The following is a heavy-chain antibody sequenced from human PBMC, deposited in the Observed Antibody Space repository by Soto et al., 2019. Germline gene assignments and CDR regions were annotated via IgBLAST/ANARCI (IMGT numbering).Heavy chain of an antibody. CDR2: ISAYNGNT. Sequence: ASVKVTSKASGDPFTSYGISWVRQAPGQGLEWMGWISAYNGNTNYAQKLHGRVTITTDTSTSTAYIELRSLRSDDTGVYYSARLAPPAQPVEGYYYNYSTAVWVKGTTVPVS. CDR3: ARLAPPAQPVEGYYYNYSTAV. CDR1: GDPFTSYG. D-gene: IGHD2-2*01. J-gene: IGHJ6*03. V-gene: IGHV1-18*01.